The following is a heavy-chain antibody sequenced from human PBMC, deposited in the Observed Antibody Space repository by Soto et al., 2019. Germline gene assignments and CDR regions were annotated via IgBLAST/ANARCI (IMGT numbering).Heavy chain of an antibody. D-gene: IGHD3-22*01. Sequence: QVQLQESGPGLVKPSQTLSLTCTVSGGSISSGGYYWSWIRQHPGQGLEWIGYIYYSGSTYYNPSLKSRVTVSVDTSKNQFSLKLSSVAAADTAVYYCSRGMGITTHASDIWGQGTMVTVSS. CDR3: SRGMGITTHASDI. CDR2: IYYSGST. V-gene: IGHV4-31*03. J-gene: IGHJ3*02. CDR1: GGSISSGGYY.